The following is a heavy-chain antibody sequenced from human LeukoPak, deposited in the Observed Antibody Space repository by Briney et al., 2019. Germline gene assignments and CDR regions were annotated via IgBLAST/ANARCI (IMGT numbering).Heavy chain of an antibody. CDR1: GYTFTGYY. CDR2: INPNSGGT. J-gene: IGHJ3*02. D-gene: IGHD3-16*02. CDR3: GRDPYDYVWGSYRYHAFDI. V-gene: IGHV1-2*02. Sequence: GASVKVSCKASGYTFTGYYMHWVRQAPGQGLEWMGWINPNSGGTNYAQKFQGRVTMTRDTSISTAYMELSRLRSDDTAVYYCGRDPYDYVWGSYRYHAFDIWGQGTMVTVSS.